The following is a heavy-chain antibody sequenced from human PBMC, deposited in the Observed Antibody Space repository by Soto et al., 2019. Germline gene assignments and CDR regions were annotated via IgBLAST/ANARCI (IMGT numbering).Heavy chain of an antibody. CDR3: ARDKRKANYYDSSGSLDY. D-gene: IGHD3-22*01. CDR2: IIPILGIA. Sequence: SVKVSCKASGYTFTSYGISWVRQAPGQGLEWMGRIIPILGIANYAQKFQGRVTITADKSTSTAYMELSSLRSEDTAVYYCARDKRKANYYDSSGSLDYWG. V-gene: IGHV1-69*04. CDR1: GYTFTSYG. J-gene: IGHJ4*01.